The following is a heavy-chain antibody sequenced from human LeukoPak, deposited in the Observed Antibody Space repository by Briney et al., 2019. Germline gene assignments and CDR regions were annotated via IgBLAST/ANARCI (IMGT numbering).Heavy chain of an antibody. J-gene: IGHJ4*02. CDR3: AKGIAAAGWYFDY. D-gene: IGHD6-13*01. V-gene: IGHV3-23*01. Sequence: GGSLRLSCAASGFTFSSYGMSWVRQAPGKGLEWVSAISGSGGSTYYADSVKGRFTISRDNSKNTLYLQMNSLRAEDTAVYYCAKGIAAAGWYFDYWGQGTLVTVSS. CDR1: GFTFSSYG. CDR2: ISGSGGST.